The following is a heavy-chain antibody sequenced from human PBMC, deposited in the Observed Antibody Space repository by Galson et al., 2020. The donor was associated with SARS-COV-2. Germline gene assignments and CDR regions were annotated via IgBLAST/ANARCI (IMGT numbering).Heavy chain of an antibody. CDR1: GFSLSTSGVG. CDR2: IYWDDDK. CDR3: AHTSRYCSGGSCYSYDY. V-gene: IGHV2-5*02. Sequence: KMSGPTLVKPTQTLTLTCTFSGFSLSTSGVGVGWIRQPPGKALEWLALIYWDDDKRYSPSLKSRLTITKDTSKNQVVLTMTNMDPVDTATYYCAHTSRYCSGGSCYSYDYWAQGTLVTVSS. D-gene: IGHD2-15*01. J-gene: IGHJ4*02.